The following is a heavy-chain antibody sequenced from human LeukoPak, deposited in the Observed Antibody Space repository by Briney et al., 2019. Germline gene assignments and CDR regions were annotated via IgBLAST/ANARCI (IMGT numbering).Heavy chain of an antibody. J-gene: IGHJ4*02. D-gene: IGHD2-21*02. V-gene: IGHV1-2*02. CDR1: GYTFTGYY. CDR2: INPNSGGT. CDR3: ARDRPYCGGDCYPSNYFDY. Sequence: GASVKVSCKASGYTFTGYYMHWVRQAPGQGLEWMGWINPNSGGTNYAQKFQGRVTMTRDTSISTAYMELSRLRPDDTAVYYCARDRPYCGGDCYPSNYFDYWGQGTLVTVSS.